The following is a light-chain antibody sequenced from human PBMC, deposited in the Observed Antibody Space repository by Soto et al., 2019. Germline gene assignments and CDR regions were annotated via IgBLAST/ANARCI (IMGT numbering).Light chain of an antibody. V-gene: IGKV3-15*01. CDR2: GAS. J-gene: IGKJ3*01. Sequence: EIVMTQSPATLSVSPGERATLSCRASQSVGSNLAWYQQKPGQAPRLLIYGASTRANGIPARFSGTGSGTEFTLTISSLQSDDFALYYCQPSTKCSRFCPGTKADF. CDR1: QSVGSN. CDR3: QPSTKCSR.